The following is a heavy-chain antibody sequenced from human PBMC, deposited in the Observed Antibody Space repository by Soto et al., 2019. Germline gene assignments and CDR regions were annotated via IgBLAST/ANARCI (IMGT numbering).Heavy chain of an antibody. CDR2: IFPSGTT. CDR3: ARSREFDY. V-gene: IGHV4-30-2*01. CDR1: GGSLSGSTYS. J-gene: IGHJ4*02. Sequence: PSETLSLTCGVSGGSLSGSTYSWNWIRQPPGKGLEWIGYIFPSGTTYYNPSLKSRVTISIDVSKNHCSLSLRSLTAADTAVYYCARSREFDYWSQGTLVTVSS.